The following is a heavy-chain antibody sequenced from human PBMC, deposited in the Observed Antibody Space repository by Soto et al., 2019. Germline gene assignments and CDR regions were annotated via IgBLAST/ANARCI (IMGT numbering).Heavy chain of an antibody. D-gene: IGHD3-3*01. J-gene: IGHJ3*02. V-gene: IGHV4-59*01. CDR3: AREPLDVFYGSFDI. CDR1: GGYFSGYY. Sequence: SETLCLTCAVYGGYFSGYYWSWIRQPPGKGLEWIGYIYYSGSTNYNPSLKSRVTISVDTSKNQFSLKLSSVTAADTAVYYCAREPLDVFYGSFDIWGQGTMVT. CDR2: IYYSGST.